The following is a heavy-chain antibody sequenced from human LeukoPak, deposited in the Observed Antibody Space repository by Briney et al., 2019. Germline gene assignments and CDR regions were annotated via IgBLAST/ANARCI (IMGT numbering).Heavy chain of an antibody. D-gene: IGHD1-26*01. CDR3: ARAPESGSYDY. CDR1: GYIFTDYY. V-gene: IGHV1-2*04. J-gene: IGHJ4*02. CDR2: INPNSGGT. Sequence: GSVKDSCKACGYIFTDYYMHWVRQAPGQGLEWVGWINPNSGGTNYAQKFQGWVTMTRDTSISTAYMELSRLRSDDTAVYYCARAPESGSYDYWGQGTLVTVSS.